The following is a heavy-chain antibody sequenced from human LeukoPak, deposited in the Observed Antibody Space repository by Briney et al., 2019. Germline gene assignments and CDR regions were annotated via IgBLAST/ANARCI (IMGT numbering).Heavy chain of an antibody. CDR2: ISGSGIK. J-gene: IGHJ3*02. CDR3: AREDTGVAFDI. CDR1: GFTFDDYG. V-gene: IGHV3-69-1*02. D-gene: IGHD2-8*01. Sequence: GGSLRLSCAASGFTFDDYGMSWVRQAPGKGLEWVSYISGSGIKHYADSVKGRFTISRDNAKNSLYLQMNSLRVEDTAVYYCAREDTGVAFDIWGQGTTVTV.